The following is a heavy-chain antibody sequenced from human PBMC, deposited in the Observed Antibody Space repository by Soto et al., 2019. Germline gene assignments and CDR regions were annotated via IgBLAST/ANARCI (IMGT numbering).Heavy chain of an antibody. V-gene: IGHV4-39*01. CDR1: GGSISSSDYY. CDR3: ARQTGGFGYYFDY. Sequence: SETLSLTCIVSGGSISSSDYYWGWVRQPPGKGLEWIGAVYYSGSTYYNPSLTGRVTISVDTSKNQFSLNLRSVTAADTAVYYCARQTGGFGYYFDYLGQGALVTVS. CDR2: VYYSGST. J-gene: IGHJ4*02. D-gene: IGHD3-16*01.